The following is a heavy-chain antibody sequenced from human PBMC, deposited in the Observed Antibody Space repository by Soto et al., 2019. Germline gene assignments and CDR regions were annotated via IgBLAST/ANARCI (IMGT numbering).Heavy chain of an antibody. Sequence: PGESLKISCKGSGYSLTSYWIGWVRQMPGKVLELMGIIYPGDSDTRYSPSFQGQVTISADKSISTAYLQWSSLKASDTAMYYFAGSSLTTVTNHSKHLEYWGHGTRVTDSS. CDR3: AGSSLTTVTNHSKHLEY. J-gene: IGHJ4*01. D-gene: IGHD4-4*01. CDR1: GYSLTSYW. CDR2: IYPGDSDT. V-gene: IGHV5-51*01.